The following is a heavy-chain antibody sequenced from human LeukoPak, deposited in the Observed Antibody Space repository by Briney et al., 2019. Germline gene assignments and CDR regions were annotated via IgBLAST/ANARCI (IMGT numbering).Heavy chain of an antibody. J-gene: IGHJ3*02. V-gene: IGHV1-69*05. CDR1: GGTFSTYA. D-gene: IGHD3-16*01. Sequence: SSVKVSCKASGGTFSTYAINWVRQAPGQGLEWMGGIIPIFGTANYAQKFQGRVTISTDESTSTAYMELSSLISEDTAVYYCAREAVGFVGVEDDAFDIWGQGTMVTVSS. CDR2: IIPIFGTA. CDR3: AREAVGFVGVEDDAFDI.